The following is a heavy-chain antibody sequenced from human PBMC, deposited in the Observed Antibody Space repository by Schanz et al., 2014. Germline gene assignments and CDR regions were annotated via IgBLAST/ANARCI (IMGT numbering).Heavy chain of an antibody. Sequence: VQLVESGGGVVRPGGSLRLSCAASGFGFDDYAMSWVRQAPGKGLEWVAVMSYDGSNKYYADSVKGRFTISRDTPKNTLYVQMNSLRADDTAVYYCARGIIAMVRGGDVGAFDIWGQGTMVTVSS. V-gene: IGHV3-30-3*01. CDR3: ARGIIAMVRGGDVGAFDI. CDR1: GFGFDDYA. CDR2: MSYDGSNK. J-gene: IGHJ3*02. D-gene: IGHD3-10*01.